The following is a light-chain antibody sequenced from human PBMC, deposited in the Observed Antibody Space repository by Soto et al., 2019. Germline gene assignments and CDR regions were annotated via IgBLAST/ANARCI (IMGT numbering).Light chain of an antibody. Sequence: SALTQPPSASGSPGQSVAISCTGTSSDVGGYNYVSWYQQHPGKAPKLMIYEVNKRPSGVPDRFSGSKSGNTASLTVSGLQAEDEADYYCSSYAGSSKVLVNGNKVTV. CDR2: EVN. CDR3: SSYAGSSKV. CDR1: SSDVGGYNY. J-gene: IGLJ1*01. V-gene: IGLV2-8*01.